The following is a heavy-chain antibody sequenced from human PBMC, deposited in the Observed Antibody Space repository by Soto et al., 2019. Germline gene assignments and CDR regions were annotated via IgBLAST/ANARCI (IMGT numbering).Heavy chain of an antibody. V-gene: IGHV1-18*04. CDR1: GYTFTSYG. CDR2: ISAYNGNT. Sequence: ASVKVSCKASGYTFTSYGISWVRQAPGQGLEWMGWISAYNGNTNYAQKLQGRVTMTTDTSTSTAYMELRSLRSDDTAVYYCARDSGGYCSSTSCYMHHNWFDPWGQGTLVTVSS. J-gene: IGHJ5*02. CDR3: ARDSGGYCSSTSCYMHHNWFDP. D-gene: IGHD2-2*02.